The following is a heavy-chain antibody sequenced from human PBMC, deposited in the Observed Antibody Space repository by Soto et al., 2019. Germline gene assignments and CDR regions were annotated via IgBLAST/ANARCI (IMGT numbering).Heavy chain of an antibody. CDR2: TYYRSKWYN. J-gene: IGHJ3*02. D-gene: IGHD6-6*01. V-gene: IGHV6-1*01. CDR3: ARDLWQLGRAFDI. Sequence: QSQTLSLTCAISGDSVSSNSAAWTWIRQSPSRGLEWLGRTYYRSKWYNDYAVSVKSRITINPDTSKNQFSLQLNSVTPEDTAVYYCARDLWQLGRAFDIWGQGTMVTVSS. CDR1: GDSVSSNSAA.